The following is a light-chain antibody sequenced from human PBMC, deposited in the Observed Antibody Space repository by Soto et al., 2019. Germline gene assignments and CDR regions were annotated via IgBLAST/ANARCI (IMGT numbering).Light chain of an antibody. CDR1: VSNIGAGYD. Sequence: QSVLTQPPSVSGAPGQRVTISCTGSVSNIGAGYDVHWYQQLPGTAPKLLIYGNSNRPSRVPDRFSGSKSGTSASLAIAGVQAEDEADYYCQSYDSSLSGVVFGGGTKLTVL. CDR3: QSYDSSLSGVV. J-gene: IGLJ2*01. V-gene: IGLV1-40*01. CDR2: GNS.